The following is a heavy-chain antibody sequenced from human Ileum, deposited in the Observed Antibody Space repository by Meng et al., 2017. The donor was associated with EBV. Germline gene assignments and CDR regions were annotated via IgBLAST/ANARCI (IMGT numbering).Heavy chain of an antibody. CDR3: ARGNKVSDRGFDY. CDR1: GGSFSGYY. D-gene: IGHD3-10*01. V-gene: IGHV4-34*01. J-gene: IGHJ4*02. CDR2: INQSGST. Sequence: QVQVQPTRDTRLKSLDTLSLTSSVYGGSFSGYYWSRIRQPPRKGLEWIWEINQSGSTNYNPSLKSRVTISVDTSKNQFSLKLSSVTAADTAVYYCARGNKVSDRGFDYWGQGTLVTVSS.